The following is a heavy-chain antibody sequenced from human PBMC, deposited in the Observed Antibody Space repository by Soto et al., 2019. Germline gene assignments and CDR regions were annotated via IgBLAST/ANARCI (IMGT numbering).Heavy chain of an antibody. J-gene: IGHJ4*02. V-gene: IGHV2-5*02. CDR3: AHSLTPNWGSRGAFDY. CDR1: GFSLSTSGVG. D-gene: IGHD7-27*01. Sequence: QITLKESGPTLVKPTQTLTLTCTFSGFSLSTSGVGVGWIRQPPGKALEWLALIYWDDDKRYSPSLKSSLTNTKDTSKNQAVIKMTNMDPVDTATYSCAHSLTPNWGSRGAFDYWGQGTLVTVSS. CDR2: IYWDDDK.